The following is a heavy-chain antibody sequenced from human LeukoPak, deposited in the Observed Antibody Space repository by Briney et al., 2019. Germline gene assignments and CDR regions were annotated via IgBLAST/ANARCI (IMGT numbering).Heavy chain of an antibody. D-gene: IGHD3-22*01. CDR2: IYYSGST. V-gene: IGHV4-59*01. Sequence: SETLSLTCTVSGGSISSYYWSWIRQPPGKGLEWIGYIYYSGSTNYNPSLKSRVTISVDTSKNQFSLKLSSVTAADTAVYYCARIVAINWFDPWGQGTLVTVSS. CDR3: ARIVAINWFDP. J-gene: IGHJ5*02. CDR1: GGSISSYY.